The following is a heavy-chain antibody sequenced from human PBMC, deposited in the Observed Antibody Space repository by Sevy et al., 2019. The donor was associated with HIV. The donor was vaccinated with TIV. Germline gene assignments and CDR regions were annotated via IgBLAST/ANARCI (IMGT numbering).Heavy chain of an antibody. J-gene: IGHJ4*02. CDR2: IYMSGVV. CDR3: HVEVAIVWRVDY. D-gene: IGHD6-19*01. CDR1: GYRLTNTY. V-gene: IGHV3-53*01. Sequence: GGSLRLSCAVSGYRLTNTYISWVRLAPGKGLEWISVIYMSGVVDYADSVKGRFTVSRETSENMVYLQMDSLRVDDTAVYYCHVEVAIVWRVDYWGQGTQVTVSS.